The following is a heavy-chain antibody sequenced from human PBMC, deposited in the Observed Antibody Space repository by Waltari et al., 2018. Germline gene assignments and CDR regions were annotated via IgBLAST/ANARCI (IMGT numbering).Heavy chain of an antibody. J-gene: IGHJ4*02. Sequence: QVQLQQWGAGLLKPSETLSLTCAVYGGSFSGYYWSWIRQPPGKGLEWIGEINHSGSTNYNPSLKSRVTISVDTSKNQFSLKLSSLRSEDTAVYYCARDRGGDYDEDFDYWGQGTLVTVSS. V-gene: IGHV4-34*01. CDR1: GGSFSGYY. CDR3: ARDRGGDYDEDFDY. CDR2: INHSGST. D-gene: IGHD4-17*01.